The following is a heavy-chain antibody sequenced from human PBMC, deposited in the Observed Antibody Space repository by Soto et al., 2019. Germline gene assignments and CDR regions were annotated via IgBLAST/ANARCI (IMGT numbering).Heavy chain of an antibody. D-gene: IGHD3-10*01. CDR2: INPNSGGT. Sequence: QVQLVQSGAEVKKPGASVKVSCKASGYTFTGYYMHWVRQAPGQGIEWMGWINPNSGGTNYAQKFQGRVTMTRDTSISTDYMELSRLRSDDTAVYYCARRSPFYYGSWGNMDVWGQGTTVTVSS. J-gene: IGHJ6*02. V-gene: IGHV1-2*02. CDR3: ARRSPFYYGSWGNMDV. CDR1: GYTFTGYY.